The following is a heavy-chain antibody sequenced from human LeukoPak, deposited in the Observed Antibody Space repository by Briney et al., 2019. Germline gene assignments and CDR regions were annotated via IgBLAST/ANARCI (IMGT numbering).Heavy chain of an antibody. V-gene: IGHV1-18*01. J-gene: IGHJ3*02. CDR2: ISAYNGNT. CDR1: GYTFTIYG. CDR3: ARVYYDFWSGYEYDAFDI. Sequence: SVKVSCKASGYTFTIYGISWVRQAPGHGLEWMGWISAYNGNTNYAQKLQGRVTMTTDTSTSTAYMELRSLRSDDTAVYYCARVYYDFWSGYEYDAFDIWGQGTMVTVSS. D-gene: IGHD3-3*01.